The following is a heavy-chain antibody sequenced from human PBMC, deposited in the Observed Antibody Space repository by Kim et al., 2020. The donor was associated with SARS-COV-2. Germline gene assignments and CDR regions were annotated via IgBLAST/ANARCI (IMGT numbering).Heavy chain of an antibody. D-gene: IGHD3-3*01. V-gene: IGHV3-33*01. CDR1: GFTFSSYG. CDR3: ARVACYDFWSGYSGPPDY. CDR2: IWYDGSKK. J-gene: IGHJ4*02. Sequence: GGSLRLSCAASGFTFSSYGMHWVRQAPGRGLEWVAVIWYDGSKKYYADSVKGRFTISRDNSKNTLYLQMNSLGAEDTAVYYCARVACYDFWSGYSGPPDYWGQGMLVTVSS.